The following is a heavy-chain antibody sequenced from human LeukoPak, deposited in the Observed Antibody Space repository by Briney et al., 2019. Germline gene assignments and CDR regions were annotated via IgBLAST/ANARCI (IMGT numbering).Heavy chain of an antibody. Sequence: GGSLRLSCAASGFTFSSYVMTWVRQAPGKGLEWVGNIKQDGSEKYYVDSVKGRFTISRDNAKNSLYLQMNSLRVEDTAIYYCARDYVWGSSESDYWGQGTLVTVSS. CDR2: IKQDGSEK. D-gene: IGHD7-27*01. V-gene: IGHV3-7*01. J-gene: IGHJ4*02. CDR3: ARDYVWGSSESDY. CDR1: GFTFSSYV.